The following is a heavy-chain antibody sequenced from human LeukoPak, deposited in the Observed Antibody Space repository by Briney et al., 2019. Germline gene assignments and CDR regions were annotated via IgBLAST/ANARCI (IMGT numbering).Heavy chain of an antibody. CDR2: ISAYNGNT. Sequence: GASVKVSCKASGYTFTSYGISWVRQAPGQGLEWMGWISAYNGNTNYAQKLQGRVTMTTDTSTSTAYMELRSLRSDDTAVYYCARVRWGYYYYGMDVWDQGTTVTVSS. CDR3: ARVRWGYYYYGMDV. D-gene: IGHD4-23*01. V-gene: IGHV1-18*01. CDR1: GYTFTSYG. J-gene: IGHJ6*02.